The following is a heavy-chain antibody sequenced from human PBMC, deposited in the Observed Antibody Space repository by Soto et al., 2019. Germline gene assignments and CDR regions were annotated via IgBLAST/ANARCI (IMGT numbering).Heavy chain of an antibody. CDR2: ISAYNGNT. J-gene: IGHJ5*02. D-gene: IGHD3-3*01. V-gene: IGHV1-18*01. Sequence: ASVKVSCKASGYTFTSYGISWVRQAPGQGLEWMGWISAYNGNTNYAQKLQGRVTMTTDTSTSTAYMELRSLRSDDTAVYYCARTVDYDFWSGRETFGPNNWFDPWGQGTLVTVSS. CDR3: ARTVDYDFWSGRETFGPNNWFDP. CDR1: GYTFTSYG.